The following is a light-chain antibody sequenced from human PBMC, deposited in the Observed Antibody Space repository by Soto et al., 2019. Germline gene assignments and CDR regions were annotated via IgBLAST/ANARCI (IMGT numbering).Light chain of an antibody. CDR3: QQYGSTPMYT. CDR1: QSVSSSY. Sequence: EIVLTQSPATLSLSPGERATLSCRASQSVSSSYLAWYQQKPGQAPRLLIYGASSRATGIPDRFSGSGSGTDFSLTISRLEHEEFAVYYCQQYGSTPMYTFGQGTKVEIK. J-gene: IGKJ2*01. CDR2: GAS. V-gene: IGKV3-20*01.